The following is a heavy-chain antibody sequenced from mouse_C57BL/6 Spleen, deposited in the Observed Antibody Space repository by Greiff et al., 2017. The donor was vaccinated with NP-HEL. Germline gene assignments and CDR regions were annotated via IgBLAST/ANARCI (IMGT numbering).Heavy chain of an antibody. CDR1: GFTFSDAW. Sequence: EVKLVESGGGLVQPGGSMKLSCAASGFTFSDAWMDWVRQSPEKGLEWVAEISNEGNNHATYNAESVQGRFSISRDDSKSSVYLQMNSLRAEDTGIYYCTNYDGYYPFAYWGQGTLVTVSA. J-gene: IGHJ3*01. D-gene: IGHD2-3*01. CDR3: TNYDGYYPFAY. CDR2: ISNEGNNHAT. V-gene: IGHV6-6*01.